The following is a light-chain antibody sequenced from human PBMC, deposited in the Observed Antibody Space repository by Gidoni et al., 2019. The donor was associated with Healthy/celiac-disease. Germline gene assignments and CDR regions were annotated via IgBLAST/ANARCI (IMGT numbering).Light chain of an antibody. CDR3: MQALPTPRT. V-gene: IGKV2-28*01. Sequence: DIVRTQSPLSRPVTPGEPASISCRSSQSLLHSNGYNYLDWYLQKPGPSPQLLIYLGSNRASGVPARFSGRGSGTDFTLKISRVEAEDVGVYYCMQALPTPRTFXQXTKVEIK. J-gene: IGKJ1*01. CDR2: LGS. CDR1: QSLLHSNGYNY.